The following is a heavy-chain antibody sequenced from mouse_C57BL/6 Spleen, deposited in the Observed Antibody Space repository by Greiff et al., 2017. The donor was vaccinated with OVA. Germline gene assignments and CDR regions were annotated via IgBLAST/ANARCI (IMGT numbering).Heavy chain of an antibody. CDR2: ISSGGSYT. V-gene: IGHV5-6*01. D-gene: IGHD2-3*01. J-gene: IGHJ3*01. Sequence: EVLLVESGGDLVKPGGSLKLSCAASGFTFTSYGMSWVRQTPDKRLEWVATISSGGSYTYYPDSVKGRFTIARDNAKNTLYLQMSSLKSEDTAMYYCARHDDGFFAYWGQGTLVTVSA. CDR1: GFTFTSYG. CDR3: ARHDDGFFAY.